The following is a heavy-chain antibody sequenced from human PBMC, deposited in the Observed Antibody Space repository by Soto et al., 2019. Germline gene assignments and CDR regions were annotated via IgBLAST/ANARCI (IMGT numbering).Heavy chain of an antibody. CDR1: GFTLSTYD. J-gene: IGHJ6*04. V-gene: IGHV3-13*01. Sequence: HPGGSLRLSCAASGFTLSTYDMHWFRQATGRGLEWVSSITTTGDTYYPGSVKGRFTISRDYAKNSLYLQMNSLRAGDTAVYYCIRARSIAVYVDVWGKGTTVTVSS. CDR3: IRARSIAVYVDV. D-gene: IGHD6-6*01. CDR2: ITTTGDT.